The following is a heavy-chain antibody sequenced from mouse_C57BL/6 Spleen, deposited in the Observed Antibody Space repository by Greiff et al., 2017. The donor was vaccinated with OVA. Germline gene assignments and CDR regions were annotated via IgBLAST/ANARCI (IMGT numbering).Heavy chain of an antibody. J-gene: IGHJ2*01. D-gene: IGHD1-1*01. CDR3: AGWGYYGSVFDY. Sequence: VQLKQSGPELVKPGASVKMSCKASGYTFTDYNMHWVKQSHGQSLEWIGNINPNNGGTSYNQKFKGKATLTVNKSSSTAYMQLRSLTSEDSADCDCAGWGYYGSVFDYWGQGTTLTVSS. V-gene: IGHV1-22*01. CDR1: GYTFTDYN. CDR2: INPNNGGT.